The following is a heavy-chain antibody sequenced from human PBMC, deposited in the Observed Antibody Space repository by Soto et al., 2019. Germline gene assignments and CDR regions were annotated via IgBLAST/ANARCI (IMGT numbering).Heavy chain of an antibody. V-gene: IGHV4-34*01. CDR2: INHSGST. Sequence: SETLSLTCAVYGGSFSGYYWSWIRQPPGKGLEWIGEINHSGSTNYNPSLKSRVTISVDTSKNQFSLKLSSVTTADTAVYYCARGTYYYDSSGSAAGYFDYWGQGTLVTVSS. D-gene: IGHD3-22*01. J-gene: IGHJ4*02. CDR3: ARGTYYYDSSGSAAGYFDY. CDR1: GGSFSGYY.